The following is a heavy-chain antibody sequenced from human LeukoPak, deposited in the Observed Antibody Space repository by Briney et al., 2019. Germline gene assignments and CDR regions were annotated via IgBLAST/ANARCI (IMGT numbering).Heavy chain of an antibody. J-gene: IGHJ6*02. CDR3: GRVGCTGGNCKPYAYYATDV. D-gene: IGHD2-15*01. V-gene: IGHV3-33*01. CDR1: GFTFNTYA. Sequence: PGGSLRLSCAASGFTFNTYAMHWVRQAPGKGLEWVAIIWYEGSDKYYGDSVRGRFTISRDNSKNTLYLQMNSLRAEDTAVYYCGRVGCTGGNCKPYAYYATDVWGQGTTVTVSS. CDR2: IWYEGSDK.